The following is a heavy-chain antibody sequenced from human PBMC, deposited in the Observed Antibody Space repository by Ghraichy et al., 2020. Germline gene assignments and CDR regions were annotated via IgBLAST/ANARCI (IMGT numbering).Heavy chain of an antibody. Sequence: GGSLRLSCAASGFTFSSYSMNWVRQAPGKGLEWVSSISSSSSYIYYADSVKGRFTISRDNAKNSLYLQMNSLRAEDTAVYYCARDSMGSGSFDYWGQGTLVTVSS. D-gene: IGHD2/OR15-2a*01. CDR3: ARDSMGSGSFDY. J-gene: IGHJ4*02. CDR2: ISSSSSYI. CDR1: GFTFSSYS. V-gene: IGHV3-21*01.